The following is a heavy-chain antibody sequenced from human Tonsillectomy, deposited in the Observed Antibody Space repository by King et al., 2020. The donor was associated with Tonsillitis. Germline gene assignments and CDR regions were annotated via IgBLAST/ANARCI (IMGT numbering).Heavy chain of an antibody. CDR1: GFTFSSYS. CDR2: ISSTSIYI. Sequence: QLVQSGGGLVKPGESLRLSCAASGFTFSSYSMNWVRQAPGKGLEWVSAISSTSIYIYYSDSVKGRFTITRDNAKNSLYLQMNSLRAEDTAVYYCARDLLVPSATNYSGMDVWGQGTTVTVSS. D-gene: IGHD2-2*01. J-gene: IGHJ6*02. CDR3: ARDLLVPSATNYSGMDV. V-gene: IGHV3-21*01.